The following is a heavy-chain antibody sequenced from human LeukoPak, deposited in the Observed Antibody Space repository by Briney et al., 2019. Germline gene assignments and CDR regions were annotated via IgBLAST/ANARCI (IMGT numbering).Heavy chain of an antibody. V-gene: IGHV3-74*01. CDR1: GFTFSSYW. CDR3: ARLAMVRGVIADY. CDR2: INSDGSST. J-gene: IGHJ4*02. Sequence: GGSLRLSCAASGFTFSSYWMHWVRQAPGKGLVWVSRINSDGSSTSYADSAKGRFTISRDNAKNTLYLQVNSLRVEDTAVYYCARLAMVRGVIADYWGQGTLVTVSS. D-gene: IGHD3-10*01.